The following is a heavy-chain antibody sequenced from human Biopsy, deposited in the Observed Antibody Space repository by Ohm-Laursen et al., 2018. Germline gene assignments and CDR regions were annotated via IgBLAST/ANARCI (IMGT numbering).Heavy chain of an antibody. J-gene: IGHJ5*02. CDR1: GGSVSSNVAY. Sequence: SETLSLTWTVSGGSVSSNVAYWAWIRQPPGKGLESIGSIFYSDITYYNPSLQSRVTMSVDTSKNQFSLNLTSVTAADTAVYYCARHPTGFWFDPWGQGTLVIVSS. CDR3: ARHPTGFWFDP. V-gene: IGHV4-39*01. CDR2: IFYSDIT.